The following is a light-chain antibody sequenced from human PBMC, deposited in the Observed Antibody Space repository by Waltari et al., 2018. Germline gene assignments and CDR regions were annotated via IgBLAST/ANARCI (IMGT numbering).Light chain of an antibody. CDR3: SSYTSSSTLV. CDR2: DVS. Sequence: QSALTQPASVSGSPGQSITISCTGPSSDVGGYNYVSWYQQHPGKAPKLMIYDVSNRPSGVSNRFSGSKSGNTASLTISGLQAEVEADYYCSSYTSSSTLVFGGGTKLTVL. J-gene: IGLJ2*01. CDR1: SSDVGGYNY. V-gene: IGLV2-14*03.